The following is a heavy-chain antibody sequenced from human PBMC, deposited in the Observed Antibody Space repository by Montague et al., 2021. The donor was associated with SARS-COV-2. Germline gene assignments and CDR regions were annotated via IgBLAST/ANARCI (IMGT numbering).Heavy chain of an antibody. Sequence: SETLSLTCTVSGGSISGFYWSWIRQPPGKGLEWIGYIYYSGSTKYNPSRESRVAVSVDRSKNQVSLKLTSVTAADTAVYYCARLLRSCTNGVCRTYYDYALDVWGHGTTVTVSS. CDR1: GGSISGFY. CDR2: IYYSGST. J-gene: IGHJ6*02. V-gene: IGHV4-59*01. CDR3: ARLLRSCTNGVCRTYYDYALDV. D-gene: IGHD2-8*01.